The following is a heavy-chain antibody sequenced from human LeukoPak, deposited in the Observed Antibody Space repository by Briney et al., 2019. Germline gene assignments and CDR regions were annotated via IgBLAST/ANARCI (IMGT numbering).Heavy chain of an antibody. CDR3: ARDQGTVTTIRGVDI. Sequence: PGGSLRRSCAASGFTFNHFAIHWVRQAPGKGLEWVAIIWYDGSNKYYADSVKGRFTISRDNSKNTLYLQMNGLRAEDTAVYYCARDQGTVTTIRGVDIWGQGTMVTVSS. D-gene: IGHD4-17*01. V-gene: IGHV3-33*01. J-gene: IGHJ3*02. CDR2: IWYDGSNK. CDR1: GFTFNHFA.